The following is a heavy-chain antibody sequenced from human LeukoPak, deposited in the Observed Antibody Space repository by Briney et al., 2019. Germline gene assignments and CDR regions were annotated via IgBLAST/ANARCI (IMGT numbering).Heavy chain of an antibody. Sequence: KPGGSLRLSCAASGFTFSSYAMSWVRQAPGKGLEWVSSISSSSSYIYYADSVKGRFTISRDNAKNSLYLQMNSLRAEDTAVYYCARDMYIVLIGVGMDVWGQGTTVTVSS. CDR2: ISSSSSYI. V-gene: IGHV3-21*01. CDR1: GFTFSSYA. CDR3: ARDMYIVLIGVGMDV. D-gene: IGHD2-8*01. J-gene: IGHJ6*02.